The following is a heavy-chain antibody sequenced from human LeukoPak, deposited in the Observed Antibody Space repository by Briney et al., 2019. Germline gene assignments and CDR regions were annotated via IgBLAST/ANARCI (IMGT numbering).Heavy chain of an antibody. V-gene: IGHV1-8*03. J-gene: IGHJ4*02. CDR1: GYTFTSYD. D-gene: IGHD6-13*01. Sequence: ASVKVSCKPSGYTFTSYDINWVRQATGQGLEWMGWMNPNSGNTGYAQKFQGRVTITRNTSISTAYMELSSLRSEDTAVYYCARGLRKAAAWSYYFDYWGQGTLVTVSS. CDR3: ARGLRKAAAWSYYFDY. CDR2: MNPNSGNT.